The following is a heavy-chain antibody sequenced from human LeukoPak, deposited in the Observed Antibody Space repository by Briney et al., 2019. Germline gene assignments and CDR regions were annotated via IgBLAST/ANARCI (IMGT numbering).Heavy chain of an antibody. D-gene: IGHD2-21*02. J-gene: IGHJ6*02. CDR1: GFTFSNAW. CDR2: IKSKTDGGTT. CDR3: TTVVVVTAVHYYGMDV. Sequence: GGSLRLSCAASGFTFSNAWMSWVRQAPGKGPELVGRIKSKTDGGTTDYAAPVKGRFTISRDDSKNTLYLQMNSLKTEGTAVYYCTTVVVVTAVHYYGMDVWGQGTTVTVSS. V-gene: IGHV3-15*01.